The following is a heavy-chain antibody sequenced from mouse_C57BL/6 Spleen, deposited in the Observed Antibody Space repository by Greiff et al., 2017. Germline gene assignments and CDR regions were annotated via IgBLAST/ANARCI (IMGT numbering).Heavy chain of an antibody. CDR3: ARDGDYEYDEGRFAY. J-gene: IGHJ3*01. Sequence: EVKVEESGGGLVKPGGSLKLSCAASGFTFSSYAMSWVRQTPEKRLEWVATISDGGSYTYYPDNVKGRFTISRDNAKNNLYLQMSHLKSEDTAMYYCARDGDYEYDEGRFAYWGQGTLVTVSA. CDR1: GFTFSSYA. D-gene: IGHD2-4*01. V-gene: IGHV5-4*01. CDR2: ISDGGSYT.